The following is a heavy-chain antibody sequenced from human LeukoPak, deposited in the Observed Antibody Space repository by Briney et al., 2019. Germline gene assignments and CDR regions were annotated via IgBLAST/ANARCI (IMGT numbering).Heavy chain of an antibody. D-gene: IGHD5-24*01. CDR1: GFPFHDHD. CDR2: ISHGGGKE. CDR3: AKTLDGFWPQFDF. V-gene: IGHV3-30*18. J-gene: IGHJ4*02. Sequence: GGSLRLSCAASGFPFHDHDMYWVRQTPGKGLEWVALISHGGGKEHYAESVKGRFTISRDNSRNTVYLQMSSLRSDDTAIYYCAKTLDGFWPQFDFWGQGTLVTVSS.